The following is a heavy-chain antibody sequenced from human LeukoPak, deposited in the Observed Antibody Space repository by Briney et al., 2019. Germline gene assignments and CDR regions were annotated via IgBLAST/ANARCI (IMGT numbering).Heavy chain of an antibody. Sequence: GGSLRLSCTASGSTFSGHLLHWVRQAPGKGLEWVAGTAYEGGEKYYADSVSGRFTISRDNSDNTVYLQMNGLRLEDTAVYFCAREGDRHLTFDYWGRGTLVTVSS. CDR2: TAYEGGEK. J-gene: IGHJ4*02. CDR3: AREGDRHLTFDY. CDR1: GSTFSGHL. V-gene: IGHV3-30*01. D-gene: IGHD3-16*01.